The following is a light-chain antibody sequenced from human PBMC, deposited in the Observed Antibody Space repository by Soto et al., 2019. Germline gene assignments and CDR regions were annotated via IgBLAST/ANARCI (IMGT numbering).Light chain of an antibody. CDR1: TNDVGGYNY. J-gene: IGLJ2*01. V-gene: IGLV2-14*03. CDR3: NSFTTSSTLL. Sequence: QSALTQPASVSGSPGQSITISCSGTTNDVGGYNYVSWYQQHPGKAPTLLIHEVTNRPSGVSRRFSGSKSGNTASLTISGLRAEDEADYYCNSFTTSSTLLFGGGTKLTVL. CDR2: EVT.